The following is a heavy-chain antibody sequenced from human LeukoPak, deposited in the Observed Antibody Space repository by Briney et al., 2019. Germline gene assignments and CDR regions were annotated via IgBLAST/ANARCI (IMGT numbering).Heavy chain of an antibody. CDR2: IYSDNT. D-gene: IGHD6-19*01. J-gene: IGHJ4*02. CDR3: AKDHLPGIVVADRDH. CDR1: GFTVSSDS. V-gene: IGHV3-53*01. Sequence: GGSLRLSCTVSGFTVSSDSMSWVRQAPGKGLEWVSFIYSDNTHYSDSVKGRFTISRDNSKNTLYLQMNSLRAEDTAVYYCAKDHLPGIVVADRDHWGQGTLVTVSS.